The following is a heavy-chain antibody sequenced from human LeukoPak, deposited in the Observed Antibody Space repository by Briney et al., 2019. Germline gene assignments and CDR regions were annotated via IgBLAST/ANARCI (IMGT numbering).Heavy chain of an antibody. CDR2: IYNSGST. J-gene: IGHJ4*02. D-gene: IGHD5-18*01. CDR1: GGSSSIYY. V-gene: IGHV4-59*01. CDR3: ARGGNAMVNF. Sequence: PSETLSLTCTVPGGSSSIYYWSFIRQPPGKGLEWIGYIYNSGSTNYNTCLKSSVTISIDPSKNTFSLKLSSVTAADTGVYYCARGGNAMVNFWGQGTLVTVSS.